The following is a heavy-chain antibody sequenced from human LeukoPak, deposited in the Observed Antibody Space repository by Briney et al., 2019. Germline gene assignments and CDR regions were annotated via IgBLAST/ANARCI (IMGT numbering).Heavy chain of an antibody. Sequence: GSLRLSCAASGFTFSSYAMSWVRQAPGKGLEWVSAISGSGGSTYYADSVKGRFTISRDNAKSSLYLQMNSLGAEDTAVYYCARQKYFYDSSAYGAFDYWGQGTLVTVSS. D-gene: IGHD3-22*01. V-gene: IGHV3-23*01. CDR1: GFTFSSYA. J-gene: IGHJ4*02. CDR3: ARQKYFYDSSAYGAFDY. CDR2: ISGSGGST.